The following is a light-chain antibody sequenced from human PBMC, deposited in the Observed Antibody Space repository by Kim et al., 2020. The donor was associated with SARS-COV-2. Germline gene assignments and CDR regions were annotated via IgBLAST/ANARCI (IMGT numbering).Light chain of an antibody. J-gene: IGLJ2*01. V-gene: IGLV3-1*01. CDR3: QAWDSSTAVV. CDR1: KLGDKY. Sequence: SYELTKPPSVSVSPGQTASITCSGDKLGDKYACWYQQKPGQSPVLVIYQDSKRPSGIPERFSGSNSGNTATLTISGTQAMDEADYYCQAWDSSTAVVFGGGTKLTVL. CDR2: QDS.